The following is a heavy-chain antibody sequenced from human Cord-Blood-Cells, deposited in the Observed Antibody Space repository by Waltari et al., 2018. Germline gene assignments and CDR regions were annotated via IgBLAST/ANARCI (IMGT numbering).Heavy chain of an antibody. CDR2: IYSGGST. CDR1: GFTGSGNY. D-gene: IGHD4-17*01. Sequence: EVQLVESGGGLIQPGGSLSLSCAASGFTGSGNYMSWVRQAPGKGLEWVSVIYSGGSTYYADSVKGRFTISRDNSKNTLYLQMNSLRAEDTAVYYCAREGRVVDYGVDLWGRGTLVTVSS. J-gene: IGHJ2*01. V-gene: IGHV3-53*01. CDR3: AREGRVVDYGVDL.